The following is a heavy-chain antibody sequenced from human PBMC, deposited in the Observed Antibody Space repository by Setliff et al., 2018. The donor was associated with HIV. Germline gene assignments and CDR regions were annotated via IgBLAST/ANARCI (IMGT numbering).Heavy chain of an antibody. V-gene: IGHV4-59*01. Sequence: SETLSLTCTVSGGSISSYYWSWIRQPPGKGLEWIGYIYYSGSTNYNPSLKSRVTISVDTSKNQFSLKLSSVTAADTAVYYCARGHFITTVRGVISYYFDYWGQGTLVTVSS. D-gene: IGHD3-10*01. CDR1: GGSISSYY. CDR2: IYYSGST. J-gene: IGHJ4*02. CDR3: ARGHFITTVRGVISYYFDY.